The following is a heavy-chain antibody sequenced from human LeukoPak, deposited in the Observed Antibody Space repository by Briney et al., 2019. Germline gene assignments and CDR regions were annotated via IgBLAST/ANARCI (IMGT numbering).Heavy chain of an antibody. CDR3: ARGGRGYSYGLDS. CDR1: GDSMNSFTYF. V-gene: IGHV4-31*03. J-gene: IGHJ4*02. D-gene: IGHD5-18*01. Sequence: SETLSLTCTVSGDSMNSFTYFWTWIRQHPGKGLEWLGYVYYSGGTYVNPSLKRRLTMSADTPKNQFSLHLTSVTAADTAVYYCARGGRGYSYGLDSWGQGIPATVSS. CDR2: VYYSGGT.